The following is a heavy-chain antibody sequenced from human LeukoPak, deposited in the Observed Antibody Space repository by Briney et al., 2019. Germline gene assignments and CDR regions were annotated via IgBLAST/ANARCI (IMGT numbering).Heavy chain of an antibody. Sequence: GGSLRLSCAASGFTVSSNYMSWVRQAPGKGLEWVSVIYSGGSTYYADSVKGRFTISRDNSRSTLYLQMNSLRPEDTAIYYCAREGYYGSGSPPSLYFDYWGQGTLVTVSS. J-gene: IGHJ4*02. CDR3: AREGYYGSGSPPSLYFDY. CDR2: IYSGGST. D-gene: IGHD3-10*01. CDR1: GFTVSSNY. V-gene: IGHV3-53*05.